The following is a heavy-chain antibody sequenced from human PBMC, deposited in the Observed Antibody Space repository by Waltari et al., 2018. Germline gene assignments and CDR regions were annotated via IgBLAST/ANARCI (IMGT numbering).Heavy chain of an antibody. J-gene: IGHJ4*02. CDR2: VIPILGTA. D-gene: IGHD6-19*01. V-gene: IGHV1-69*11. CDR1: GGTFSSYA. Sequence: QVQLVQSGAEVKKPGSSVKVSCKAYGGTFSSYAISWVRQAPGQWRGWRGGVIPILGTANYPHNVHGRVTITADASTSTAYMELSSLRSEDTAVYYCARWGYSSGWEVLDYWGQGTLVTVSS. CDR3: ARWGYSSGWEVLDY.